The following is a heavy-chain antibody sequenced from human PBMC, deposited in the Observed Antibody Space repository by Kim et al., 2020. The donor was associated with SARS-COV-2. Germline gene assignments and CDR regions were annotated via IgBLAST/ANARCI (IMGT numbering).Heavy chain of an antibody. CDR2: LSYDGSGK. D-gene: IGHD6-13*01. V-gene: IGHV3-30*04. CDR1: EFPFRNYA. J-gene: IGHJ4*02. CDR3: AREGITAAGTFDY. Sequence: GGSLRLSCAASEFPFRNYAMHWVRQAPGKGLEWVAVLSYDGSGKYYADSVKGRLTISRDNSKNTLYLQMNSLRAEDTAVYYCAREGITAAGTFDYWGQGT.